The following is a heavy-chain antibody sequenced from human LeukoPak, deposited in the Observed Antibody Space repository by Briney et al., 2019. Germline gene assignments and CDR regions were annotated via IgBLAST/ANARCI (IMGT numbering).Heavy chain of an antibody. D-gene: IGHD2-21*02. CDR3: AKDFIRTVVTGYFDH. CDR2: ISDSGGST. J-gene: IGHJ4*02. V-gene: IGHV3-23*01. Sequence: GGSLRLSCAASGLTFSGYAMSWVRQAPGKGLEWVSGISDSGGSTFYADSVKGRFTISRDNFKNTLSLQMNSLRAEDTAVYYCAKDFIRTVVTGYFDHWGQGTLVTVSS. CDR1: GLTFSGYA.